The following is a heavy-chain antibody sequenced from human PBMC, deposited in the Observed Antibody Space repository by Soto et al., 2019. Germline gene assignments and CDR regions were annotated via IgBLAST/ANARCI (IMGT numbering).Heavy chain of an antibody. D-gene: IGHD6-13*01. CDR1: GYTVTDYY. CDR2: FNPNSGGP. J-gene: IGHJ4*02. Sequence: QVQLVQSGAEVKKPGASAKVSCKASGYTVTDYYIYWVRPAPGQVLEWMGWFNPNSGGPYYAQKYQEWGRMTRDTSVSTAYMEVRRLRRQDTAVHYGAAVPQVYGSRWFQVAFWGRGTLVTVSS. V-gene: IGHV1-2*04. CDR3: AAVPQVYGSRWFQVAF.